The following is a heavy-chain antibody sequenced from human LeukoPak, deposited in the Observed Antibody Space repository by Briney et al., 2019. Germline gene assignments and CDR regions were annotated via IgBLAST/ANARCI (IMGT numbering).Heavy chain of an antibody. CDR2: ISYDGRNE. CDR1: GFTFSNYA. CDR3: AKDAPHIVVVPATTIRGYYYYGMDV. Sequence: QAGKSLRLSCAASGFTFSNYAMHWVRQAPGKGLEWVALISYDGRNEYYVDSVKGRFTISRDNSKNTLYLQMNSLRAEDTAVYYCAKDAPHIVVVPATTIRGYYYYGMDVWGQGTTVTVSS. D-gene: IGHD2-2*01. J-gene: IGHJ6*02. V-gene: IGHV3-30*18.